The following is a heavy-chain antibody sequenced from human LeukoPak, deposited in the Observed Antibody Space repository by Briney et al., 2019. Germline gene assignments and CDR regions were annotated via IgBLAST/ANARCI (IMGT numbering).Heavy chain of an antibody. D-gene: IGHD3-10*01. CDR3: AREGGSGSYWFDY. CDR2: ISSNGGST. J-gene: IGHJ4*02. Sequence: GGSLRLSCAASGFTFSSYAMHWVRQAPGKGLEYVSAISSNGGSTYYANSVKGRFTISRDNSKNTLYLQMGSLRDEDMAVYYCAREGGSGSYWFDYWGQGTLVTVSS. CDR1: GFTFSSYA. V-gene: IGHV3-64*01.